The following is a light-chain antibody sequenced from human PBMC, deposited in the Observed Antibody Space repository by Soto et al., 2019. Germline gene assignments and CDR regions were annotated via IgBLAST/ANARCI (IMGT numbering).Light chain of an antibody. V-gene: IGKV3-15*01. CDR1: QSVSSN. CDR3: QQEYNWPPWT. J-gene: IGKJ1*01. CDR2: GAS. Sequence: EIVMTQSPATLSVSPGERATLSCRASQSVSSNLAWYQQKPGQAPRLLIYGASTRATGIPARFSGSGCWTEFTPTIRRPQAEGFAVYYCQQEYNWPPWTVRQGTKVEIK.